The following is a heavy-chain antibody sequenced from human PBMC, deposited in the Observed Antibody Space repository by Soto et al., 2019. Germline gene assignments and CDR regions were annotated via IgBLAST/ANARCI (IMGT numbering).Heavy chain of an antibody. J-gene: IGHJ6*02. CDR1: GYTFTSYC. CDR3: AGVWVCTNGVCGLDV. CDR2: ISAYSGNT. D-gene: IGHD2-8*01. Sequence: ASVKISCKASGYTFTSYCMNWVRQAPEQGLEWMGWISAYSGNTNYAQKLQCRVTMTTDTSTTTAYMELRSLRSDDTAVDYCAGVWVCTNGVCGLDVWGQGTTVTVSS. V-gene: IGHV1-18*01.